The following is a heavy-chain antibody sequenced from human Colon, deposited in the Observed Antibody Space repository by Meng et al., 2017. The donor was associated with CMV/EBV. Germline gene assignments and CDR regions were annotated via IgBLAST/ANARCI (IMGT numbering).Heavy chain of an antibody. V-gene: IGHV1-8*03. CDR1: GYTFTTYD. Sequence: ASVKVSCKASGYTFTTYDINWVRQATGQGLEWMGWMNCNSGNTGYAQKSQGRVTITRNTSIGTAYMELSSLRSEDTAVYYCARGQGGSSSWYVLDNWFDPWGQGTLVTVSS. J-gene: IGHJ5*02. CDR3: ARGQGGSSSWYVLDNWFDP. CDR2: MNCNSGNT. D-gene: IGHD6-13*01.